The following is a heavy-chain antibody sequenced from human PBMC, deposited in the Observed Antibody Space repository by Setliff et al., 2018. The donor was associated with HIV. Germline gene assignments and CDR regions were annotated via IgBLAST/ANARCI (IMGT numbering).Heavy chain of an antibody. D-gene: IGHD3-10*01. CDR1: GGSINNYY. Sequence: SETLSLTCTVSGGSINNYYWSWIRQPPGKGLEWIGYIFYSGTTSYNPSLKSRVTISVDTSKNQFSLKLSSVTAADTAVYYCARHRRDYYGSGGYSAWGQGTLVTVS. CDR2: IFYSGTT. CDR3: ARHRRDYYGSGGYSA. J-gene: IGHJ5*02. V-gene: IGHV4-59*08.